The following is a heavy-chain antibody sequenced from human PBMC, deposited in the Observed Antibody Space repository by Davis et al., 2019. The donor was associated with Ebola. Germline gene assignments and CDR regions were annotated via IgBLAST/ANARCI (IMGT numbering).Heavy chain of an antibody. D-gene: IGHD2-8*01. V-gene: IGHV1-18*01. CDR2: VIPMLGIA. CDR1: GYTFTSYA. Sequence: ASVKVSCKASGYTFTSYAMNWVRQAPGQGLEWMGRVIPMLGIADYAQKLQGRVTMTTDTSTSTAYMELRSLRSDDTAVYYCARDEGMVYARYYFDYWGQGTLVTVSS. J-gene: IGHJ4*02. CDR3: ARDEGMVYARYYFDY.